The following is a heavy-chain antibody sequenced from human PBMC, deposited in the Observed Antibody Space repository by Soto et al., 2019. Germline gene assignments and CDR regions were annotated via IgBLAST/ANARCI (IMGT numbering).Heavy chain of an antibody. CDR3: ARDALSGSYYAEAWEYYGMDV. Sequence: PGESLKISCKGSGYSFTSYWISWVRQMPGKGREWMGRIDPSDSYTKYSPSFQGHVTISADKSISTAYLQWSSLKASDTAMYYCARDALSGSYYAEAWEYYGMDVWGQGTTVTVSS. V-gene: IGHV5-10-1*01. CDR2: IDPSDSYT. CDR1: GYSFTSYW. J-gene: IGHJ6*02. D-gene: IGHD1-26*01.